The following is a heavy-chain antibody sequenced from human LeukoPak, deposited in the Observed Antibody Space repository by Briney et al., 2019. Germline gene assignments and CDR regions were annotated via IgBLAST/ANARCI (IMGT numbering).Heavy chain of an antibody. D-gene: IGHD6-13*01. CDR3: ARESRGAAQGGYYYYYYYMDV. J-gene: IGHJ6*03. CDR1: GYTFTGYY. V-gene: IGHV1-2*02. CDR2: INPNSGGT. Sequence: GASVKVSCKASGYTFTGYYMHWVRQAPGQGLEWMGWINPNSGGTNYAQKFQGRVTMTRDTSISTAYMELSRLRSDDTAVYYCARESRGAAQGGYYYYYYYMDVWGKGTTVTVSS.